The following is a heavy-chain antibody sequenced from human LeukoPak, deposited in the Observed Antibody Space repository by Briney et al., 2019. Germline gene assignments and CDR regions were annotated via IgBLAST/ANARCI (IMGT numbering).Heavy chain of an antibody. CDR3: SLQNDSNPFDY. CDR2: IYRGGSK. CDR1: GFTFSSYA. D-gene: IGHD3-22*01. V-gene: IGHV3-66*04. J-gene: IGHJ4*02. Sequence: GGSLRLSCPASGFTFSSYAMRWVRQAPGKGLEWVSVIYRGGSKDYAESVQGGFTIYRHNSKKKLYLQMNSVRAEDTAGYYCSLQNDSNPFDYWGQGTLVTVSS.